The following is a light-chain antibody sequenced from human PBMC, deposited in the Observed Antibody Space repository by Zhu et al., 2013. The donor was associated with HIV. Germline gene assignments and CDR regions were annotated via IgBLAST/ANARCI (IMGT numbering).Light chain of an antibody. CDR3: QQYNTYWT. CDR1: QSISNL. J-gene: IGKJ1*01. V-gene: IGKV1-5*03. CDR2: KAS. Sequence: DIQMTQSPSTLSASIGDRVTITCRASQSISNLLAWYQQKSGKAPRLLISKASILESGVPSRFSGGGSGTEFTLTISSLQADDFATYYCQQYNTYWTFGQGTKVEVK.